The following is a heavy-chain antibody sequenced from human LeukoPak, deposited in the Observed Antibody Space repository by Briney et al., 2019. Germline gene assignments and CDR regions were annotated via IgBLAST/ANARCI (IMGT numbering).Heavy chain of an antibody. D-gene: IGHD2-2*02. J-gene: IGHJ5*02. Sequence: ASVKVSCKASGYTFTGYYIHWVRQAPGQGPEWMGRINPDSGGTNYAQKFQGRVTMSRDTSISTAYMEVSRLRSDATAVYYCAREPIVLVPAAIFNWFDPWGQGTLVTVSS. V-gene: IGHV1-2*06. CDR1: GYTFTGYY. CDR3: AREPIVLVPAAIFNWFDP. CDR2: INPDSGGT.